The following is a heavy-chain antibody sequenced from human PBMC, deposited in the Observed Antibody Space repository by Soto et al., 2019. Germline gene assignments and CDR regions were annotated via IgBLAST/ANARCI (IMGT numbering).Heavy chain of an antibody. J-gene: IGHJ4*02. CDR2: IYISGTT. V-gene: IGHV4-30-4*01. CDR3: ARVPPPYSFSYDD. CDR1: GVSIGSGDYY. Sequence: QVQLQESGPGLVKPSQTLSLTCNVSGVSIGSGDYYWSWIRQPPGNGLEWIGYIYISGTTYYNPSLKSRLTISLDTSRNVFSLKLRSVTAADTAVYYCARVPPPYSFSYDDWGQGTLVTVSS. D-gene: IGHD5-12*01.